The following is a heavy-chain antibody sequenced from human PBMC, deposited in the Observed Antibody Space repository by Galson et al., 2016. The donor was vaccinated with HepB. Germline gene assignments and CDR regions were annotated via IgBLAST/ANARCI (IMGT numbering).Heavy chain of an antibody. CDR3: ARDDETYGDPDF. CDR2: IKQDGSEK. Sequence: SLRLSCAASGFIFSTYWMSWVRQAPGKGLEWVANIKQDGSEKYYVDSVKGRFTISRDKAKKSLFLQMNGLRVEDTAVYYCARDDETYGDPDFWGQGTLVTVSS. CDR1: GFIFSTYW. V-gene: IGHV3-7*03. J-gene: IGHJ4*02. D-gene: IGHD4-17*01.